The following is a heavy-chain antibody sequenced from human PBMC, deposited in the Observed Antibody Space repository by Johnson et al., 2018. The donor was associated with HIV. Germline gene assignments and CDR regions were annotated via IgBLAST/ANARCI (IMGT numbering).Heavy chain of an antibody. CDR2: ISYDGSNK. V-gene: IGHV3-30-3*01. J-gene: IGHJ3*02. CDR1: GFTFSSYA. Sequence: QVQLVESGGGVVQPGRSLRLSCAASGFTFSSYAMHWVRQAPGKGLEWVAVISYDGSNKYYADSVKGRFTISRDNSKNTLYLQMNSLRAEDTAGYYCASEPLISPGAFDIWGQGTMVTVSS. D-gene: IGHD3-10*01. CDR3: ASEPLISPGAFDI.